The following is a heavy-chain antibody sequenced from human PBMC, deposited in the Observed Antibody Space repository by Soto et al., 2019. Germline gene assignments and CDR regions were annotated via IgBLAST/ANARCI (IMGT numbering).Heavy chain of an antibody. V-gene: IGHV3-30*18. J-gene: IGHJ4*02. CDR2: ISYDGNNK. CDR3: AKDGIRAAVRPGGAIDY. D-gene: IGHD6-13*01. Sequence: GGSLRLSCAASGFTFSSYGMHWVRQAPGKGLEWVAVISYDGNNKYYADSVKGRFTISRDNSKNTLYVQMNSLRAEDMAVYYCAKDGIRAAVRPGGAIDYWGQGTLVTVSS. CDR1: GFTFSSYG.